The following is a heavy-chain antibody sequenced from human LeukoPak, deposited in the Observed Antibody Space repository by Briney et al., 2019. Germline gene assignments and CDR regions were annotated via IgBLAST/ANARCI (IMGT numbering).Heavy chain of an antibody. J-gene: IGHJ6*03. Sequence: PGRSLRLSCAASGFTFTNYCIPWVRHAPGKGPEWVAVISYDGSNTYYADSVKGRFTISRDNSKNTVYLQMNSLRPEDTAVYYCARDPTMVRGTMDVWGKGTTVTVSS. D-gene: IGHD3-10*01. CDR3: ARDPTMVRGTMDV. CDR1: GFTFTNYC. V-gene: IGHV3-30*04. CDR2: ISYDGSNT.